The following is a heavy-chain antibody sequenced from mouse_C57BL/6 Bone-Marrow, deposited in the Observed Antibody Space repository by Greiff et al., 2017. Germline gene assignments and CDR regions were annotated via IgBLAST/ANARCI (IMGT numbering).Heavy chain of an antibody. CDR3: ARIVDGYYLAWFAY. CDR2: IWWDDDK. Sequence: QVTLKESGPGILQPSQTLSLTCSFSGFSLSTFGMGVGWIRQPSGKGLEWLAPIWWDDDKYYNPALKSRLTISKDTSKNQVFLKIANVDTADTATYYCARIVDGYYLAWFAYWGQGTLVTVSA. V-gene: IGHV8-8*01. CDR1: GFSLSTFGMG. D-gene: IGHD2-3*01. J-gene: IGHJ3*01.